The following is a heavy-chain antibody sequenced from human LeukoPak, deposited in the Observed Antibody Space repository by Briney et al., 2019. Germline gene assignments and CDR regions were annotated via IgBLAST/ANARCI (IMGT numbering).Heavy chain of an antibody. Sequence: ASETLSLTCTVSGGSISSGGYYWSWIRQHPGKGLEWIGYIYYSGSTYYNPSLKSRVTISVDTSKNQFSLKLSSVTAADTAVYYRARVPRDYYDSSGSYYFDYWGQGTLVTVSS. CDR3: ARVPRDYYDSSGSYYFDY. CDR2: IYYSGST. V-gene: IGHV4-31*03. J-gene: IGHJ4*02. D-gene: IGHD3-22*01. CDR1: GGSISSGGYY.